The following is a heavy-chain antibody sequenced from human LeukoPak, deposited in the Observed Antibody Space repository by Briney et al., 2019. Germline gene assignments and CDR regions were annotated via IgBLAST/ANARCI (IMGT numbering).Heavy chain of an antibody. CDR1: GFTFSNAW. V-gene: IGHV3-15*01. CDR2: IKSKTDGGTT. D-gene: IGHD3-10*01. CDR3: TTDTYGSGSYIYYYMDV. J-gene: IGHJ6*03. Sequence: GGSLRLSCAASGFTFSNAWMSWVRQAPGKGLEWVGRIKSKTDGGTTDYAAPVKGRFTISRDDSKNTLYLQMNSLETEDTAVYYCTTDTYGSGSYIYYYMDVWGKGTTVTISS.